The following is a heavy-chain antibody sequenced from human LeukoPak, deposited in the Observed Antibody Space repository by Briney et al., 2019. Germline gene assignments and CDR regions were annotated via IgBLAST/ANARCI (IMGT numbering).Heavy chain of an antibody. D-gene: IGHD5-12*01. CDR3: VRYVKNGYDTPGFDY. J-gene: IGHJ4*02. Sequence: PSETLSLTCTVSGGSISSYYWSWIRQPPGKGLEWIGYIYYSGRTKYNPSLKSRVTMSVDTSKNQFSLKLSSVTAADTAVYYCVRYVKNGYDTPGFDYWGQGTLVTVSS. V-gene: IGHV4-59*12. CDR2: IYYSGRT. CDR1: GGSISSYY.